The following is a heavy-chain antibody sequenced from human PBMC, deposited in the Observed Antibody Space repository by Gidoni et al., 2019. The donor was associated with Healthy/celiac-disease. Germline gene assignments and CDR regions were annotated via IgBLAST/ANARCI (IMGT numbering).Heavy chain of an antibody. V-gene: IGHV1-46*01. Sequence: VQLVQSGAEVKKPGASVKVSCKASGYTFTSYYLPWVRQSPGQGLEWMGIINPSGGSTSYAQKFQGRVTMTRETSTSTVYMELSSLRSEDTAVYYCARALPTYYYDSSGYTFFDYWGQGTLVTVSS. CDR3: ARALPTYYYDSSGYTFFDY. CDR1: GYTFTSYY. J-gene: IGHJ4*02. CDR2: INPSGGST. D-gene: IGHD3-22*01.